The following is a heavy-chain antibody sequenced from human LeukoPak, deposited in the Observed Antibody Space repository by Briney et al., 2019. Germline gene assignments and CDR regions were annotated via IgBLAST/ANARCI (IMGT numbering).Heavy chain of an antibody. Sequence: GGSLRLSCAASGFTISSNYMNWVRQAPGKGLEWVSSISSSSSYIYYADSVKGRFTISRDDAKNSLYLQMNSLRAEDTAVYYCARYYGGNSACDYWGQGTLVTVSS. CDR2: ISSSSSYI. CDR3: ARYYGGNSACDY. V-gene: IGHV3-21*01. J-gene: IGHJ4*02. CDR1: GFTISSNY. D-gene: IGHD4-23*01.